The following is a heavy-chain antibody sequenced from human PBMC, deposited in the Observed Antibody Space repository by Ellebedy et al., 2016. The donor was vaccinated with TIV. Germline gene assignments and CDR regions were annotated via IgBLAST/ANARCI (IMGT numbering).Heavy chain of an antibody. CDR1: GGSFSSYY. J-gene: IGHJ4*02. D-gene: IGHD2-15*01. Sequence: MPSETLSLTCAVYGGSFSSYYWSWIRQPPEKGLEWIGEINHSGSTNYNPSLKSRVTISVDTSKNQISLNRSAVTAADTAVYYCARGGDRHWRPLHYWGQGTLVTVSS. CDR3: ARGGDRHWRPLHY. V-gene: IGHV4-34*01. CDR2: INHSGST.